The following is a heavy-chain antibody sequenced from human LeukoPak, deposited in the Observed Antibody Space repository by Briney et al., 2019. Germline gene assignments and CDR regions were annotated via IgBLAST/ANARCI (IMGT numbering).Heavy chain of an antibody. J-gene: IGHJ3*02. Sequence: ASVKVSCKASGYTFTSYDINWVRQATGQGLEWMGWMNPNSGNTGYAQKFQGRVTMTRNTSISTAYMELSSLRSEDTAVYYCARGLRHYYDSSGYYPDAFDIWGQGTMVTVSS. D-gene: IGHD3-22*01. CDR2: MNPNSGNT. V-gene: IGHV1-8*01. CDR1: GYTFTSYD. CDR3: ARGLRHYYDSSGYYPDAFDI.